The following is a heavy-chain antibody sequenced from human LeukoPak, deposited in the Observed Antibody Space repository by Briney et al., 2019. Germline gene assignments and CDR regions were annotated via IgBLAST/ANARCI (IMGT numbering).Heavy chain of an antibody. V-gene: IGHV3-7*01. CDR3: AREVRLAARPWCYFDY. CDR2: IKQDGSEK. J-gene: IGHJ4*02. CDR1: GFTFSSYW. Sequence: GGFLRLSCAASGFTFSSYWMSWVRQAPGKGLEWVANIKQDGSEKYYVDSVKGRFTISRDNAKNSLYLQMNSLRAEDTAVYYCAREVRLAARPWCYFDYWGQGTLVTVSS. D-gene: IGHD6-6*01.